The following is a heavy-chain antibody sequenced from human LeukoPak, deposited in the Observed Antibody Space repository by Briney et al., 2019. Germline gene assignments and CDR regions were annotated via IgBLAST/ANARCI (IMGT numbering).Heavy chain of an antibody. CDR3: ARVFGGIAGNWFDP. CDR2: IIPIFGTA. CDR1: GGTFSSYA. V-gene: IGHV1-69*13. J-gene: IGHJ5*02. Sequence: ASVKVSCKASGGTFSSYAISWVRQAPGQGLEWMGGIIPIFGTANYAQKFQGRVTITADESTSTAYMELSSLRSEDTAVYYCARVFGGIAGNWFDPWGREPWSPSPQ. D-gene: IGHD6-13*01.